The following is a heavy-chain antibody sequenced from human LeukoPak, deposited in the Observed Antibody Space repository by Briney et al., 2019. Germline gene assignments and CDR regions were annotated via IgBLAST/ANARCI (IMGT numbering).Heavy chain of an antibody. CDR1: GGSISSGGYY. CDR3: AGAREGLYDSSGYYYPPYFDY. J-gene: IGHJ4*02. Sequence: PSQTLSLTCTVSGGSISSGGYYWSWIRQHPGKGLEWIGYIYYSGSTYYNPSLKSRVTISVDTSKNQFSLKLSSVTAADTAVYYCAGAREGLYDSSGYYYPPYFDYWGQGTLVTVSS. CDR2: IYYSGST. D-gene: IGHD3-22*01. V-gene: IGHV4-31*03.